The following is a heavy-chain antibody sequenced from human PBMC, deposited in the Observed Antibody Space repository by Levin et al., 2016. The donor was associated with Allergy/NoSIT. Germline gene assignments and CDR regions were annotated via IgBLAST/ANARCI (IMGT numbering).Heavy chain of an antibody. CDR1: GFTFSSYA. V-gene: IGHV3-11*05. CDR2: ISSSSSYT. Sequence: GESLKISCAVSGFTFSSYAMSWIRQAPGKGLEWVSYISSSSSYTNYADSVKGRFTISRDNAKNSLYLQMNSLRAEDTAVYYCARESSGWYRNWYFDLWGRGTLVTVSS. D-gene: IGHD6-19*01. CDR3: ARESSGWYRNWYFDL. J-gene: IGHJ2*01.